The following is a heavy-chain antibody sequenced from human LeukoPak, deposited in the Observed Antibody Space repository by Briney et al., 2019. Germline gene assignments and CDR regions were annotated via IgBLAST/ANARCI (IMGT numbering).Heavy chain of an antibody. Sequence: SETLSLTCTVSGGSISSGDYYWSWIRQPPGKGLEWIGYIYYSGSTNYNPSLKSRVTISVDTSKNQFSLKLSSVTAADTAVYYCARGSYGSGNPFDYWGQGTLVTVSS. CDR3: ARGSYGSGNPFDY. D-gene: IGHD3-10*01. V-gene: IGHV4-61*08. J-gene: IGHJ4*02. CDR1: GGSISSGDYY. CDR2: IYYSGST.